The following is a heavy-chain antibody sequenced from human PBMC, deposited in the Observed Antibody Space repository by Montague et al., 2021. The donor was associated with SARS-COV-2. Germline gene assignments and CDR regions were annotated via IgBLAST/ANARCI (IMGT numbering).Heavy chain of an antibody. V-gene: IGHV6-1*01. D-gene: IGHD6-13*01. CDR2: ANYRSKWHY. CDR3: ARDAHIGSTWPFSCYGMDV. Sequence: CAISGDSVSSNNAAWNWIRQSPSRGLEWLGRANYRSKWHYDYAVSVKSRILIIPNTSENQFSLQLSSVTPEDTAVYYCARDAHIGSTWPFSCYGMDVWGQGTTVTVSS. CDR1: GDSVSSNNAA. J-gene: IGHJ6*02.